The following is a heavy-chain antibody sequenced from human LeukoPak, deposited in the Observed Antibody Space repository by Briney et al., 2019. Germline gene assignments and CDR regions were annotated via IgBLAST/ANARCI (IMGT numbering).Heavy chain of an antibody. CDR2: IKQDGSGK. CDR3: AREAWATFYYYMDV. Sequence: GGSLRLSCVASGFTFSSYWMSWVRQAPGKGLEWVANIKQDGSGKYYVDSVKGRFTISRDNAKNSLYLQMNSLRAEDTAVYYCAREAWATFYYYMDVWGKGTTVTVSS. V-gene: IGHV3-7*01. D-gene: IGHD2/OR15-2a*01. CDR1: GFTFSSYW. J-gene: IGHJ6*03.